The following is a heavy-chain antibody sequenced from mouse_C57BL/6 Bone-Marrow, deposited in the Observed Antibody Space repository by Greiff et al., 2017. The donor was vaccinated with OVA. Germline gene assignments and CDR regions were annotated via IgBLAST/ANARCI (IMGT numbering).Heavy chain of an antibody. D-gene: IGHD1-1*01. V-gene: IGHV5-15*01. CDR3: ARLGITTVVATYYYAMDY. CDR2: ISNLAYSI. CDR1: GFTFSDYG. Sequence: EVQVVESGGGLVQPGGSLKLSCAASGFTFSDYGMAWVRQAPRKGPEWVAFISNLAYSIYYADTVTGRFTISRENAKNTLYLEMSSLRSEDTAMYYCARLGITTVVATYYYAMDYWGQGTSVTVSS. J-gene: IGHJ4*01.